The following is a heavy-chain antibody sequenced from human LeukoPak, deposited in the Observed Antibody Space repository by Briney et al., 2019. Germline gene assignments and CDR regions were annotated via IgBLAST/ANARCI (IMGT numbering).Heavy chain of an antibody. CDR1: GFHFDECV. V-gene: IGHV3-9*01. CDR3: ARTRVGASFYYGVDV. D-gene: IGHD3-10*01. Sequence: GGSLRLSCVASGFHFDECVMHWVRQAPGKGLGWVSGISWNDENIGDADSVKGRLTISRDNAKNSLYLQMNSLRAEDTALYYCARTRVGASFYYGVDVWGQGTTVTVSS. CDR2: ISWNDENI. J-gene: IGHJ6*02.